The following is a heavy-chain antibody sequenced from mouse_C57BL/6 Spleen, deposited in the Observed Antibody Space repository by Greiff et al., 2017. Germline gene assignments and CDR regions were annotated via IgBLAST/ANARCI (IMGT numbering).Heavy chain of an antibody. J-gene: IGHJ4*01. CDR1: GISITTGNYR. D-gene: IGHD1-1*01. CDR2: IYYSGTI. Sequence: EVMLVESGPGLVKPSQTVFLTCTVTGISITTGNYRWSWIRQFPGNKLEWIGYIYYSGTITYNPSLTSRTTITRDTPKNQFCREMNSLTAEDTATYYGARDRGRAMDYWGQGTSVTVSS. V-gene: IGHV3-5*01. CDR3: ARDRGRAMDY.